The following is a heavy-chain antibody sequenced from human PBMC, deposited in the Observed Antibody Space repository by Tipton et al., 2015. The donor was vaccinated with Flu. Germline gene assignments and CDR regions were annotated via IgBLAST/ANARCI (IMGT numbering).Heavy chain of an antibody. Sequence: TLSLTCTVSGGSISTYYWSWIRQPAGKGLEWIGHIYTSGSTNYNPSLKSRVTMSVDTSKNQFSLRLSSVTAADTAVYYCARGAGGPATAYDCWGQGTLVTVSS. CDR1: GGSISTYY. D-gene: IGHD1-1*01. V-gene: IGHV4-4*07. J-gene: IGHJ4*02. CDR2: IYTSGST. CDR3: ARGAGGPATAYDC.